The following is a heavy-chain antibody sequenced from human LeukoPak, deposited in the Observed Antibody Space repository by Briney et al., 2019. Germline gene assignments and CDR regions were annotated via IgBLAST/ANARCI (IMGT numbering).Heavy chain of an antibody. CDR2: ISAYNGNT. CDR1: GYTFTSYG. D-gene: IGHD3-22*01. V-gene: IGHV1-18*01. J-gene: IGHJ3*02. CDR3: ARDPYYCDSSGFNSPDGAFDI. Sequence: ASVKVSCKASGYTFTSYGISWVRQAPGQGLEWMGWISAYNGNTNYAQKLQGRVTMTTDTSTSTAYMELRSLRSDDTAVYYCARDPYYCDSSGFNSPDGAFDIWGQGTMVTVSS.